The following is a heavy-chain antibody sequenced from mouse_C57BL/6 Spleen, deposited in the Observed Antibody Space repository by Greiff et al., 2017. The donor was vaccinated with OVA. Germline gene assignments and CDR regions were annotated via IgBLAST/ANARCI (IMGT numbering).Heavy chain of an antibody. D-gene: IGHD2-5*01. J-gene: IGHJ2*01. CDR3: ARRGYSNSYFDY. CDR1: GYTFTSYW. V-gene: IGHV1-69*01. CDR2: IDPSDSYT. Sequence: QVQLKESGAELVMPGASVKLSCKASGYTFTSYWMHWVKQRPGQGLEWIGEIDPSDSYTNYNQKFKGKSTLTVDKSSSTAYMQLSSLTSEDSAVYYCARRGYSNSYFDYWGQGTTLTVSS.